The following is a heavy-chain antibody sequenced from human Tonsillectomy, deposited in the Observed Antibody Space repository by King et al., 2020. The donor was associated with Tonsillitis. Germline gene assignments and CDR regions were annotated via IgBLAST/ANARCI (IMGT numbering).Heavy chain of an antibody. CDR2: ISYDGSNK. D-gene: IGHD2-2*02. CDR3: ARESWVRYCSSTSCYTGMDV. CDR1: GFTFSSYA. J-gene: IGHJ6*02. V-gene: IGHV3-30*04. Sequence: VQLVESGGGVVQPGRSLRLSCAASGFTFSSYAMHWVRQAPGKGLEWVAVISYDGSNKYYADSVKGRFTISRDNSKNTLYLQMNSLRAEDTAVYYCARESWVRYCSSTSCYTGMDVWGQETTVTVSS.